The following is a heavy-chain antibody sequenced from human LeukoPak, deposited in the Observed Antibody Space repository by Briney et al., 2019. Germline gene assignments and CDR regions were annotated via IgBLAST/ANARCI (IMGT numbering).Heavy chain of an antibody. D-gene: IGHD5-18*01. CDR2: INSNTGYP. CDR1: GYSFINYN. V-gene: IGHV7-4-1*02. Sequence: ASVKVSCKTSGYSFINYNMNWLRQATGQGLEWMGWINSNTGYPTYAQGFTRRYVFSLDTSVSTTYLQISGLKADDTAVYFCGRDPRLGIRGYTYGYIDYWGQGAQVTVSS. CDR3: GRDPRLGIRGYTYGYIDY. J-gene: IGHJ4*02.